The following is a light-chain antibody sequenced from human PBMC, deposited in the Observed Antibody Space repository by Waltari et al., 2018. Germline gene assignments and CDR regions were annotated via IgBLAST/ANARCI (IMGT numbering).Light chain of an antibody. CDR3: SSPSTSNGVV. CDR2: DLN. Sequence: QSALTQPASVSASPGQSITIPCTGTSGDMGGSDFVSWYQHHPGRTPKGLIFDLNQPPAVVSARFSGSTSGNTASLTISGLQAEDVADYYCSSPSTSNGVVFGGGTKVTVL. J-gene: IGLJ2*01. V-gene: IGLV2-14*01. CDR1: SGDMGGSDF.